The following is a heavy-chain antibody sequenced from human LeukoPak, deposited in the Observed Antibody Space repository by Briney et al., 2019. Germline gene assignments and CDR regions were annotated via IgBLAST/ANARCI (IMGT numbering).Heavy chain of an antibody. Sequence: GGSLRLSCAASGFTVSRNYMSWVRQAPGKGLEWVSVIYSGGSTYYADSVKGRFTISRDNSKNTLYLQMNSLRAEDTAVYYCARVGLAASVSENWGQGTLVTVSS. CDR1: GFTVSRNY. CDR2: IYSGGST. V-gene: IGHV3-66*01. D-gene: IGHD2-15*01. CDR3: ARVGLAASVSEN. J-gene: IGHJ4*02.